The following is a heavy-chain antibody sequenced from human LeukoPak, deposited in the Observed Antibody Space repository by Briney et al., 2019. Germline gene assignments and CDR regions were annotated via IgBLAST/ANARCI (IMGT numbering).Heavy chain of an antibody. V-gene: IGHV3-74*01. CDR3: ATAGNYRFDY. CDR2: INSDGSTI. J-gene: IGHJ4*02. D-gene: IGHD1-7*01. Sequence: GGSLRLSCAGSGFIFSSTWMPWVRHAPGEGLVWVSRINSDGSTINYADSVKGRLTISRDNAKNTLYLQMNSLRVEDTALYFCATAGNYRFDYWGQGTLVTVSS. CDR1: GFIFSSTW.